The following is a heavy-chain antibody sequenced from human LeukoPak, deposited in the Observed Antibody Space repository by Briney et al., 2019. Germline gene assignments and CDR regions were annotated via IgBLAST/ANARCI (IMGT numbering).Heavy chain of an antibody. J-gene: IGHJ4*02. Sequence: AGGSLRLSCAAAGFTFSSYGMNWVRQAPGKGLEWVPAISGSGGSTYYADSVKGRFTISRDNSKNTLYLQMNSLRAEDTAVYYCAKAPTTNYGDLHYWGQGTLVTVSS. CDR2: ISGSGGST. D-gene: IGHD4-17*01. CDR1: GFTFSSYG. CDR3: AKAPTTNYGDLHY. V-gene: IGHV3-23*01.